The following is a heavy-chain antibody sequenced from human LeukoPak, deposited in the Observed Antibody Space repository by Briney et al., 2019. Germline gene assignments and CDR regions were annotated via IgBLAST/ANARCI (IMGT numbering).Heavy chain of an antibody. CDR1: GFTFNDHG. CDR3: AKDWYYGSGRSYYYYYMDV. J-gene: IGHJ6*03. D-gene: IGHD3-10*01. CDR2: INWNGGTT. Sequence: GGSLRLSCAASGFTFNDHGMSWVRQAAGKGLEWVSGINWNGGTTGYADSVKGRFTISRDNSKNTLYLQMNSLRAEDKAVYYCAKDWYYGSGRSYYYYYMDVWGKGTTVTISS. V-gene: IGHV3-20*04.